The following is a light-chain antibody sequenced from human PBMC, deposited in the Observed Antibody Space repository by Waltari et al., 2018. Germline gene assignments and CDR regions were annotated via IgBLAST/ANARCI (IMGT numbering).Light chain of an antibody. J-gene: IGLJ3*02. CDR1: TSNIGVNF. V-gene: IGLV1-47*01. CDR2: RNN. Sequence: QSVLTQPPSASGTPGQRVTISCSGSTSNIGVNFVYWSQQFPGTAPKRLIYRNNRRPPGAPDRSPGSKPGTSASLAIGGLRSEDEADYYCAAWDDSLSGPVFGGGTELTVL. CDR3: AAWDDSLSGPV.